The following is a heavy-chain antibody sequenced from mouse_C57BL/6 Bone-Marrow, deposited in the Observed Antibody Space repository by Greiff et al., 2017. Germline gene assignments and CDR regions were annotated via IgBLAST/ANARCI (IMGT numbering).Heavy chain of an antibody. J-gene: IGHJ2*01. CDR3: ARGGITTVVGDFDY. CDR1: GYTFTSYW. D-gene: IGHD1-1*01. Sequence: QVQLQQPGAELVMPGASVKLSCKASGYTFTSYWMHWVKQRPGQGLEWIGEIDPSDSYTNYNQKFKGKSTLTVDKSSSTAYMQLSSLTSEDSAVYYCARGGITTVVGDFDYWGQGTTLTVSS. V-gene: IGHV1-69*01. CDR2: IDPSDSYT.